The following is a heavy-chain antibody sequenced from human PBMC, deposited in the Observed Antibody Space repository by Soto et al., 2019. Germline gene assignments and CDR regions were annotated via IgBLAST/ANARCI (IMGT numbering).Heavy chain of an antibody. V-gene: IGHV3-74*01. CDR3: ARVGTGYYYQDV. Sequence: EVQLVESGGGLVQPGGSLRLSCAASGFTFSSYWMHWVRRVPGKGLVWVSRINGDGRITTYADSVKGRFTVSRDNAKNTLSLEMNSPRAEDTAVYYCARVGTGYYYQDVWGKGTTVTVSS. J-gene: IGHJ6*03. CDR2: INGDGRIT. D-gene: IGHD1-1*01. CDR1: GFTFSSYW.